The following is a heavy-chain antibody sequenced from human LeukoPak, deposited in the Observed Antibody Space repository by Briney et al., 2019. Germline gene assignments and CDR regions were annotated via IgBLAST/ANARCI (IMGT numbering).Heavy chain of an antibody. Sequence: GGSLSLSCTFSGLTFRSYWMNWVRQAPGKGREWVANINPGGNEIRSVDSVKGRSIIPRDNAKNSLDLQMSSLRVEDTAVYYCMCWGTDNHWGQGILVTVSS. V-gene: IGHV3-7*01. CDR1: GLTFRSYW. J-gene: IGHJ4*02. CDR3: MCWGTDNH. D-gene: IGHD7-27*01. CDR2: INPGGNEI.